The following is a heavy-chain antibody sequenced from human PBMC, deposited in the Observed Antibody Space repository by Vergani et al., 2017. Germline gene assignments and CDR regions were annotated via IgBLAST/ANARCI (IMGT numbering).Heavy chain of an antibody. CDR2: IIPIFGTA. V-gene: IGHV1-69*13. CDR1: GYTLTELS. D-gene: IGHD4-17*01. J-gene: IGHJ6*03. Sequence: QVQLVQSGAEVKKPGASVKVSCKVSGYTLTELSMHWVRQAPGKGLEWMGGIIPIFGTANYAQKFQGRVTITADESTSTAYMELSSLRSEDTAVYYCSAGYGDSLPYYYYMDVWGKGTTVTVSS. CDR3: SAGYGDSLPYYYYMDV.